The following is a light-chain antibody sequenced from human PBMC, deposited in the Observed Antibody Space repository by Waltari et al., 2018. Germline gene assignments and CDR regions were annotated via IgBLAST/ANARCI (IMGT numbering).Light chain of an antibody. CDR1: SSDVGNYNL. CDR2: EVT. CDR3: CSYVGLGTYV. V-gene: IGLV2-23*02. J-gene: IGLJ1*01. Sequence: QSGLTQPASASGSPGRSITISCTGTSSDVGNYNLVSWYQQHPGKAPKLLIYEVTKRASGTSDRFSASKSGNTASLTISGLQAQEDEADYYCCSYVGLGTYVFGTGTKVTV.